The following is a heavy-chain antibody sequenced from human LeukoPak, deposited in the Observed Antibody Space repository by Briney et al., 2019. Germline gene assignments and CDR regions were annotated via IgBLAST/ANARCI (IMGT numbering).Heavy chain of an antibody. CDR1: GGSISSYY. CDR3: ARVSSSGYGNGAFDT. J-gene: IGHJ3*02. D-gene: IGHD3-22*01. CDR2: IYYSGST. V-gene: IGHV4-59*01. Sequence: PSETLSLTCTVSGGSISSYYWSWIRQPPGKGLEWIGYIYYSGSTNYNPSLKSRVTISVDTSKNQFSLKLSSVTAADTAVYYCARVSSSGYGNGAFDTWGQGTMVTVSS.